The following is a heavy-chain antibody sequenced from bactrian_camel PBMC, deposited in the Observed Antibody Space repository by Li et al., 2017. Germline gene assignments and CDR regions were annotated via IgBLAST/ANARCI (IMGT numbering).Heavy chain of an antibody. CDR3: AADLLCLQYGASWGGFGV. CDR2: IDNDGAT. D-gene: IGHD5*01. CDR1: EYTYSMYC. J-gene: IGHJ6*01. V-gene: IGHV3S53*01. Sequence: HVQLVESGGGSVQPGGSLRLSCEHSEYTYSMYCMGWFRQAPGQEREGIASIDNDGATLYADSVKGRFTITKDNAKNSLYLQMDSLTLEDTAIYYCAADLLCLQYGASWGGFGVWGQGTQVTVS.